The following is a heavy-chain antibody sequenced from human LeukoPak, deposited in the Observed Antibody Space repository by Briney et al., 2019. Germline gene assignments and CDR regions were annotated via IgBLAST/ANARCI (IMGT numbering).Heavy chain of an antibody. CDR2: TYYSGST. J-gene: IGHJ4*02. D-gene: IGHD2-2*01. Sequence: SETLSLTCAVYGGSFSGYYWSWIRQPPGKGLEWVGSTYYSGSTYYNPSLKSRVTISVDTSKNQFSLKLSSVTAADTAVYYCARHEVCWGSTSCYYGPRQLSPPIDYWGQGTLVTVSS. CDR3: ARHEVCWGSTSCYYGPRQLSPPIDY. CDR1: GGSFSGYY. V-gene: IGHV4-34*01.